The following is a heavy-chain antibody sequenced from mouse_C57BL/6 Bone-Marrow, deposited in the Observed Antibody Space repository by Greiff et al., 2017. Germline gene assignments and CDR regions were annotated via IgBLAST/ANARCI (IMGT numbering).Heavy chain of an antibody. Sequence: VQLQQSGAELVKPGASVKISCKASGYAFSSYWMNWVKLRPGKGLEWIGQFYPGDGDTSYIGKFKGKATLTADKSSSTAYMQLSSLTSEDSAIYFCAIGNYLAYWGQGILVTVSA. V-gene: IGHV1-80*01. D-gene: IGHD2-1*01. CDR2: FYPGDGDT. CDR1: GYAFSSYW. CDR3: AIGNYLAY. J-gene: IGHJ3*01.